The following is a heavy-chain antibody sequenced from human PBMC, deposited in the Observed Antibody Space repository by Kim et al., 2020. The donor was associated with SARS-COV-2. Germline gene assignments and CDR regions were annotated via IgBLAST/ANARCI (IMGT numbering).Heavy chain of an antibody. CDR1: GYTFTSYA. CDR3: ARDPSAVATIKGFDY. J-gene: IGHJ4*02. D-gene: IGHD5-12*01. CDR2: INAGNGNT. V-gene: IGHV1-3*01. Sequence: ASVKVACKASGYTFTSYAMHWVRQAPGQRLEWMGWINAGNGNTKYSQKFQGRVTITRDTSASTAYMELSNLRSEDTAVYYCARDPSAVATIKGFDYWGQGTLVTVSS.